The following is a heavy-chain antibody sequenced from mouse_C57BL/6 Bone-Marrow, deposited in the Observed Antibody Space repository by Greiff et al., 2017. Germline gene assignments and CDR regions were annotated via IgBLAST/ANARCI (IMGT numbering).Heavy chain of an antibody. CDR3: ARRRGIPFAY. J-gene: IGHJ3*01. D-gene: IGHD2-14*01. V-gene: IGHV1-81*01. CDR2: IYPRSGNT. Sequence: VQGVESGAELARPGASVKLSCKASGYTFTSYGISWVKQRTGQGLEWIGEIYPRSGNTYYNEKFKGKATLTADKSSSTAYMELRSLTSEDSAVYFCARRRGIPFAYWGQGTLVTVSA. CDR1: GYTFTSYG.